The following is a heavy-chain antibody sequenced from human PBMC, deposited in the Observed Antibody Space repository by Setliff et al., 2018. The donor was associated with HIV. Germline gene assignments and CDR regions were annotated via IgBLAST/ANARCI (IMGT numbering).Heavy chain of an antibody. CDR2: ISGSGTST. CDR1: GFTFSSYS. D-gene: IGHD3-3*01. V-gene: IGHV3-23*01. CDR3: AKSTGTSHASFSFEI. J-gene: IGHJ3*02. Sequence: PGGSLRLSCAASGFTFSSYSMNWVRQAPGKGLEWVSGISGSGTSTYYADSVKGRFTISRDNSKNTLYLQMNSLRAEDTAVYYCAKSTGTSHASFSFEIWGQGTMVTVSS.